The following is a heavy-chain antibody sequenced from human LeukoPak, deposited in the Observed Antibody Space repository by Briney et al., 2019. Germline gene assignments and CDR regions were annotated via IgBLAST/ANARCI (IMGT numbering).Heavy chain of an antibody. CDR1: GGSFSGYY. J-gene: IGHJ4*02. D-gene: IGHD1-26*01. CDR3: AREPRIVGATSTGDY. CDR2: INHSGST. Sequence: SETLSLTCAVYGGSFSGYYWSWIRQPPGKGLEWIGEINHSGSTNYNPSLKSRVTISVDTSKYQFSLKLSSVTAADTAVYYCAREPRIVGATSTGDYWGQGTLVTVSS. V-gene: IGHV4-34*01.